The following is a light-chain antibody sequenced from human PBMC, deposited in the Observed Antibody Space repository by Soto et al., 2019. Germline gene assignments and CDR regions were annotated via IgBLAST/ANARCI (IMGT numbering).Light chain of an antibody. J-gene: IGKJ1*01. CDR3: QQYNGSPPWT. Sequence: EVVVTQSPATLSVSPGERATLSCRASPSVNGNLAWYQQKPGQTPRPLIYDVSARANGVPARFSGRGSGREFTLPSSSLQSEDFGLYYCQQYNGSPPWTFVQGTRVEI. CDR2: DVS. CDR1: PSVNGN. V-gene: IGKV3-15*01.